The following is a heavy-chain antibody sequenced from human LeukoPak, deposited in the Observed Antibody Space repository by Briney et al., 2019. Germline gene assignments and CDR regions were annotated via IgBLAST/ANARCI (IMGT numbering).Heavy chain of an antibody. D-gene: IGHD2-2*01. V-gene: IGHV7-4-1*02. CDR3: ARDGIVVVPAAQDYWYFDL. J-gene: IGHJ2*01. CDR1: GYTFTSYA. CDR2: INTNTGNP. Sequence: ASVKVSCKASGYTFTSYAMNWVRQAPGQGLEWMGWINTNTGNPTYAQGFTGRFVFSLDTSVSTAYLQISSLKAEDTAVYYCARDGIVVVPAAQDYWYFDLWGRGTLVTVSS.